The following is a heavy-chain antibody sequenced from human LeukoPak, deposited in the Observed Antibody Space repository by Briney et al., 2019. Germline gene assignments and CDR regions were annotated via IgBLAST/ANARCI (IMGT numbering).Heavy chain of an antibody. J-gene: IGHJ4*02. CDR3: ARTRDGYNYNDY. D-gene: IGHD5-24*01. CDR1: GGSISSYY. CDR2: IYTSGST. V-gene: IGHV4-4*07. Sequence: SETLSLTCTVSGGSISSYYWSWIRQPAGKGLEWIGRIYTSGSTNYNPSLKRRVTMSVDTSKNHFSLKLSSVTAADTAVYYCARTRDGYNYNDYWGQGTLVTVSS.